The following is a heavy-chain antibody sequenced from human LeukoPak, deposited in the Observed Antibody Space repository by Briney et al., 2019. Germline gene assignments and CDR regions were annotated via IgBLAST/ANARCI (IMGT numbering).Heavy chain of an antibody. D-gene: IGHD5-18*01. J-gene: IGHJ4*02. CDR3: ATLGYSYGTDY. Sequence: PSQTLSLTCTVSGDSISSGNYYWTWIRQPAGKGLEWIGRIYISGSTNYNPSLKSRVTISVDTSKNQFSLKLSSVTAADTAVYYCATLGYSYGTDYWGQGTLVTVSS. CDR1: GDSISSGNYY. CDR2: IYISGST. V-gene: IGHV4-61*02.